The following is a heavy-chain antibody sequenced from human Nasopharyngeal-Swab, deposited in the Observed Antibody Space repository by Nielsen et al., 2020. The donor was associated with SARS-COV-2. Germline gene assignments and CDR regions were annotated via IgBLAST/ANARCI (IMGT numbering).Heavy chain of an antibody. CDR1: GGYFSESP. V-gene: IGHV4-34*01. Sequence: TPALTRAVYGGYFSESPWSWRRLHPGKGLEGNGEINHRGGTAYRSSLKSRVSISVDTSKNQFSLELRSVTAADTAVYFCARGPDQVHSFDSWDQGRLVTVSS. CDR3: ARGPDQVHSFDS. J-gene: IGHJ4*02. D-gene: IGHD2-2*01. CDR2: INHRGGT.